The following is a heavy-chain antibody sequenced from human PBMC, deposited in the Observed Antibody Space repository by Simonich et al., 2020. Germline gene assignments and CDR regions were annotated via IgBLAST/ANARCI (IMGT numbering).Heavy chain of an antibody. D-gene: IGHD6-13*01. CDR1: GGSISSSSYY. J-gene: IGHJ3*02. V-gene: IGHV4-39*01. CDR2: IYYSEST. Sequence: QLQLQESGPGLVKPSETLSLTCTVSGGSISSSSYYWGWIRQPPGKGLEWSGSIYYSESTDYNPSLKSRVTISVDTSKNQFSLKLSSVTAADTAVYYCARHAGFAFDIWGQGTMVTVSS. CDR3: ARHAGFAFDI.